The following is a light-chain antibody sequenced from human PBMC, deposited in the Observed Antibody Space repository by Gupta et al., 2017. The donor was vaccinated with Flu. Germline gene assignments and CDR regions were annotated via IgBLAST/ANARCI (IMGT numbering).Light chain of an antibody. V-gene: IGKV3-20*01. CDR3: QQFGTIPFT. J-gene: IGKJ3*01. CDR1: RDVYSNF. Sequence: IALTPSPRSLSLSPGESATLTCRARRDVYSNFLAWYQQKPGQAPRLLMSEASNRATGTPDRFSGSGSGTEFTLTISSLEPGDVAMYYCQQFGTIPFTFGPGTKVDIK. CDR2: EAS.